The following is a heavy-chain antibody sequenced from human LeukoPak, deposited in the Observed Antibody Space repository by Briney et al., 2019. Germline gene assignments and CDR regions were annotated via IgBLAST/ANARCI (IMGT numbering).Heavy chain of an antibody. D-gene: IGHD2-21*02. CDR3: TTGYCGGDCYWA. J-gene: IGHJ5*02. CDR2: IRSKPDGGTT. V-gene: IGHV3-15*01. CDR1: GFTFSIGW. Sequence: PGRSLRLSCAASGFTFSIGWMSGVRQAPGKGLEWLVRIRSKPDGGTTDYAAPVKGRFTISRDDSKNTLYLQMNSLKTEDTAVYYCTTGYCGGDCYWAWGQGTLVTVSS.